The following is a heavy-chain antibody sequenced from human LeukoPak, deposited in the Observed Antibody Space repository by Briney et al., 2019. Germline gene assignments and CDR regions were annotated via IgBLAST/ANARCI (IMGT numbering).Heavy chain of an antibody. J-gene: IGHJ4*02. V-gene: IGHV1-2*02. D-gene: IGHD3-3*01. CDR3: ARVSNDFWSGYYFDY. Sequence: AASVKVSCKASGYTFTGYYMHWVRQAPGQGLEWMGWINPNSGGTNYAQKFQGRVTMTRDTSISTAYMELSRLRSDDTAVYYCARVSNDFWSGYYFDYWGQGTLVTVSS. CDR1: GYTFTGYY. CDR2: INPNSGGT.